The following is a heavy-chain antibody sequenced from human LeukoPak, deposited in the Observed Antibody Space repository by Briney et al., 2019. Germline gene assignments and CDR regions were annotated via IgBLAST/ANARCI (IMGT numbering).Heavy chain of an antibody. CDR3: AKADEYYYDSSGYYLEYFQH. CDR1: GFTVSSNY. Sequence: GGSLRLSCAASGFTVSSNYMSWVRQAPGKGLEWVSVIYSGGSTYYADSVKGRFTISRDNSKNTLYLQMNSLRAEDTAVYYCAKADEYYYDSSGYYLEYFQHWGQGTLVTVSS. CDR2: IYSGGST. V-gene: IGHV3-53*05. J-gene: IGHJ1*01. D-gene: IGHD3-22*01.